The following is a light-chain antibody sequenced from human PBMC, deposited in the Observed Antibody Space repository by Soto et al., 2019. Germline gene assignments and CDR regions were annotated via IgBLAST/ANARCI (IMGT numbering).Light chain of an antibody. CDR3: QSYDSSLSRFV. J-gene: IGLJ1*01. CDR1: SSNIGAGYD. V-gene: IGLV1-40*01. CDR2: GND. Sequence: QSVLTQSPSVSGAPGQRVTISCTGNSSNIGAGYDVHWYKQLPGTAPKVLIYGNDNRPLGVPDRFSGSKSGTSGSLVISGLQAEAEADYYCQSYDSSLSRFVFGSGTKVTVL.